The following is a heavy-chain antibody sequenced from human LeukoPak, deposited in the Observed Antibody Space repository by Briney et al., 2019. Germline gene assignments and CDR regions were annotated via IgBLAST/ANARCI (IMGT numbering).Heavy chain of an antibody. J-gene: IGHJ4*02. V-gene: IGHV3-15*01. D-gene: IGHD3-10*01. CDR1: GFTVTNAW. CDR2: IKSKTDGETT. CDR3: TTDLGTYYHGSQRLIPIDY. Sequence: GGSLRLSCVDSGFTVTNAWMSWVRQAPGKGLEWIGRIKSKTDGETTNYAEPVRGRFPISRDDSKSAVYLQMNSLKIEDTAVYYCTTDLGTYYHGSQRLIPIDYWGQGTLVTVSS.